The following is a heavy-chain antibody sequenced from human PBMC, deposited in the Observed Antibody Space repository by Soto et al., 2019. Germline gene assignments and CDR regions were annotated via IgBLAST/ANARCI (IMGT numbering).Heavy chain of an antibody. D-gene: IGHD3-3*01. CDR1: GFTFSSYA. Sequence: GGSLRLSCAASGFTFSSYAMSWVRQAPGKGLEWVSAISGSGGSTYYADSVKGRFTISRDNSKNTLYLQMNSLRAEDTAVYYCAKPYPWAIFGVVIPPGGWNYYYYGMDVWGQGTTVTVSS. CDR2: ISGSGGST. J-gene: IGHJ6*02. V-gene: IGHV3-23*01. CDR3: AKPYPWAIFGVVIPPGGWNYYYYGMDV.